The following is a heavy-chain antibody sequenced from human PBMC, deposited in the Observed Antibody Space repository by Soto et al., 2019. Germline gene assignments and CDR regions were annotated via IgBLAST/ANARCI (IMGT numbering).Heavy chain of an antibody. Sequence: QVQLVQSGAEVKKPGASVKVSCKASGYTFTRYGISWVRQAPGQGLEWMGGISAYKGNTNYAQKLQGRVTMTTDTSNSTAYMVLRGLRSDDRAVYCCARDYDAYGFWRGYYNYFDYWGQGSLVTVSS. CDR1: GYTFTRYG. J-gene: IGHJ4*02. D-gene: IGHD3-3*01. V-gene: IGHV1-18*01. CDR3: ARDYDAYGFWRGYYNYFDY. CDR2: ISAYKGNT.